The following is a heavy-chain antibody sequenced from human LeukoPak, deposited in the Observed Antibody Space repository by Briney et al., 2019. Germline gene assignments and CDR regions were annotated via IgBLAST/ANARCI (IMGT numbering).Heavy chain of an antibody. Sequence: PSETLSLTCTVSGGSISSYYWSWIRQPPGKGLEWIGYIYYSGSTNYNPSLKSRVTISLDTSKNQFSLKLSSVTAADTAVYYCASTLERPKTDDAFDIWGQGTMVTVSS. CDR1: GGSISSYY. V-gene: IGHV4-59*01. D-gene: IGHD1-1*01. J-gene: IGHJ3*02. CDR2: IYYSGST. CDR3: ASTLERPKTDDAFDI.